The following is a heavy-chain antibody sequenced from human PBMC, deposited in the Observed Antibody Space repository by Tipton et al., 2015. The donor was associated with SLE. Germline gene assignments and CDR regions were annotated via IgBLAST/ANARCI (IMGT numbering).Heavy chain of an antibody. CDR2: IYHSGST. CDR1: GGPISSGGYS. V-gene: IGHV4-30-2*01. D-gene: IGHD6-19*01. CDR3: ARFIAVAGIAEYFQH. Sequence: TLSLTCAVSGGPISSGGYSWSWIRQPPGKGLEWIGYIYHSGSTYYNPSLKSRVTISVDRSKNQFSLKLSSVTAADMAVYYCARFIAVAGIAEYFQHWGQGTLVTVSS. J-gene: IGHJ1*01.